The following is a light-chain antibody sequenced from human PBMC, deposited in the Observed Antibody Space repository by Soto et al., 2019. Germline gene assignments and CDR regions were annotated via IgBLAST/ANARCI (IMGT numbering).Light chain of an antibody. V-gene: IGLV2-14*01. CDR2: DVT. CDR1: SSDVGGYNF. J-gene: IGLJ1*01. CDR3: SSYTSSSTYV. Sequence: QSVLTQPASVSGSPGQSITISCTGTSSDVGGYNFVSWYQQHPDKAPKLMIYDVTNRPSGVSNRFSGSKSGNTAFLTISGLQAEDEADYYCSSYTSSSTYVFGTGT.